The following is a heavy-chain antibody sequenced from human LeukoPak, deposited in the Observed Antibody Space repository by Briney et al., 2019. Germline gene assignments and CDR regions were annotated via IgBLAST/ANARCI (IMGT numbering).Heavy chain of an antibody. D-gene: IGHD6-19*01. J-gene: IGHJ4*02. CDR1: GLTFSDYS. Sequence: PGGSLRLSCAASGLTFSDYSMTWVRQAPGKGLFWVSGISAGGGSTYYADSVKGRFTISRDNSKNTLYLQMNSLRAEDTAVYYCAKPYSSGWYPFDSWGQGTLVTVSS. CDR2: ISAGGGST. CDR3: AKPYSSGWYPFDS. V-gene: IGHV3-23*01.